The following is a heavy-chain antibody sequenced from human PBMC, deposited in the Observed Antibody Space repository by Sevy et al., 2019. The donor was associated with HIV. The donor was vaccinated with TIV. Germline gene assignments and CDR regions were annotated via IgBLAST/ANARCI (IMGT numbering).Heavy chain of an antibody. CDR3: AKSGKTAMGLMDF. D-gene: IGHD5-18*01. J-gene: IGHJ4*02. CDR1: GFTFTSYA. Sequence: GGSLRLSCAASGFTFTSYAMSWVRQAPGKGLEWVSAIGGSGTGGYTYCADSVKGRFTICRYNSNTTLYLQMNGLRAEDTAGYYCAKSGKTAMGLMDFWGQGTLVTVSS. CDR2: IGGSGTGGYT. V-gene: IGHV3-23*01.